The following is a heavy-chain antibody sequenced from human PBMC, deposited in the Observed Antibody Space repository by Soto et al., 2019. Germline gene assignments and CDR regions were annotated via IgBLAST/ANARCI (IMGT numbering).Heavy chain of an antibody. D-gene: IGHD6-6*01. CDR1: GFTFSSYG. CDR3: ARDLQDGSSSGY. V-gene: IGHV3-33*01. CDR2: IWYDGSNK. Sequence: GSLRLSCAASGFTFSSYGMHWVRQAPGKGLEWVAVIWYDGSNKYYADSVKGRFTISRDNSKNTLYLQMNSLRAEDTAVYYCARDLQDGSSSGYWGQGTLVTVSS. J-gene: IGHJ4*02.